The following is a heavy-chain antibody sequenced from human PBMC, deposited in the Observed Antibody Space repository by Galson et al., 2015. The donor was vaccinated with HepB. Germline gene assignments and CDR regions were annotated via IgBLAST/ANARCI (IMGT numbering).Heavy chain of an antibody. CDR2: ISYDGSNK. CDR1: GFTFSSYA. D-gene: IGHD3-3*01. V-gene: IGHV3-30-3*01. Sequence: SLRLSCAASGFTFSSYAMHWVRQAPGKGLEWVAVISYDGSNKYYADSVKGRFTISRDNSKNTLYLQMNSLRAEDTAVYYCARGGGWSGYYPNGYGMDVWGQGTTVTVSS. J-gene: IGHJ6*02. CDR3: ARGGGWSGYYPNGYGMDV.